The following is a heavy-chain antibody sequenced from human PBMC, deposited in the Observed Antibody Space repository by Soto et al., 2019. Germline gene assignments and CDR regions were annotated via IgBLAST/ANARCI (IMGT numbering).Heavy chain of an antibody. V-gene: IGHV3-30*18. CDR1: GFTFSNYA. CDR2: ISYGGGNK. Sequence: PGGSLRLSCAASGFTFSNYAISWVRQAPGKGLEWVAVISYGGGNKYYADSVKGRFTISRDNSKNTLYLQMNSLRAEDTAVYYCAKDSLAAAGSNYFAYRGQGTLVTVSS. D-gene: IGHD6-13*01. J-gene: IGHJ4*02. CDR3: AKDSLAAAGSNYFAY.